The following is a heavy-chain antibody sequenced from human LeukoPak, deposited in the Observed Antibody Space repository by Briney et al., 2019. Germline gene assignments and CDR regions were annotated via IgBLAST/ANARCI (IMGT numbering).Heavy chain of an antibody. CDR2: MNPNSGNT. V-gene: IGHV1-8*01. CDR3: ARGPYGDYVDAFDI. CDR1: GYTFTSYD. J-gene: IGHJ3*02. Sequence: ASVKVSCKASGYTFTSYDINWVRQATGQGLEWMGWMNPNSGNTGYAQKFQGRVTMTRNTSISTAYMELSSLRDEDTAVYYCARGPYGDYVDAFDIWGQGTMVTVSS. D-gene: IGHD4-17*01.